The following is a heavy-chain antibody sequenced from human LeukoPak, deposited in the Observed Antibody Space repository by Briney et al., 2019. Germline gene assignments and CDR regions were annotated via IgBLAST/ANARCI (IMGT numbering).Heavy chain of an antibody. Sequence: SETLSLTCTVSGGSVSTYYWSWIRQPPGKGLEWIGYIYYSGTTNYNPSLKSRVTISVDTSKNQFSLKLSSVTAADTAVYYCARLRYSSGQYYWGQGTLVTVSS. D-gene: IGHD6-19*01. CDR2: IYYSGTT. V-gene: IGHV4-59*02. CDR1: GGSVSTYY. CDR3: ARLRYSSGQYY. J-gene: IGHJ4*02.